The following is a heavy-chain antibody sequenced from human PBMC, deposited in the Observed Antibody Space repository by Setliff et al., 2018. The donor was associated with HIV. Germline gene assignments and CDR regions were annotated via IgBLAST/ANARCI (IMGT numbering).Heavy chain of an antibody. CDR2: IISIFGTK. Sequence: SVKVSCKASGGTFRGYAISWVRQAPGQGLEWMGGIISIFGTKNYAQRFQGRVTITEDESTNTAYMELTSLTSDDTAVYYCARDQGEVTRACWHWGQGTLVTVSS. CDR3: ARDQGEVTRACWH. J-gene: IGHJ1*01. D-gene: IGHD2-21*02. CDR1: GGTFRGYA. V-gene: IGHV1-69*13.